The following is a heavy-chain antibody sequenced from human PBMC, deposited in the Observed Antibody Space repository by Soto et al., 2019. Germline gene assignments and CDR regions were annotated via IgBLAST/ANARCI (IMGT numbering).Heavy chain of an antibody. CDR3: ARGGGSPYHDHEFDY. D-gene: IGHD2-2*01. Sequence: QVQLQESGPGLVKPSETLSLTFSVSGVSTSNHYWTWIRKPPGQGPEWIGFIYYRGTTNYNASFNSRVTISLDTSKNQFSLTLTSVTTADTAVYYCARGGGSPYHDHEFDYWGQGILVTVSS. CDR1: GVSTSNHY. V-gene: IGHV4-59*11. CDR2: IYYRGTT. J-gene: IGHJ4*02.